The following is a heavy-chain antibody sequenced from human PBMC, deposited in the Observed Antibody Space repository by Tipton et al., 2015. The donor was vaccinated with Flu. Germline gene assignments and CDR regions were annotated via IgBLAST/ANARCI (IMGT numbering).Heavy chain of an antibody. CDR3: ASSPTGNYYLDY. V-gene: IGHV3-53*01. Sequence: SLRLSCAASGFTVSSNYMSWVRQAPGKGLEWVSVIYSGGSTYYADSVKGRFTISRDNSKNTLYLQMNSLRAEDTAVYYCASSPTGNYYLDYWGQGTLVTVSS. CDR1: GFTVSSNY. D-gene: IGHD4-23*01. CDR2: IYSGGST. J-gene: IGHJ4*02.